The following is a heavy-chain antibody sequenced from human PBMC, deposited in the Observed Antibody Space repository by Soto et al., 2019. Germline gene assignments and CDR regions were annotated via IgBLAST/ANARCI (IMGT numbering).Heavy chain of an antibody. CDR3: ARRGGDDYGSGSYYKHYYYGMDV. CDR2: IYYSGST. CDR1: GGSISSSSYY. Sequence: PPETLSLTCTVSGGSISSSSYYWGWIRQPPGKGLEWIGSIYYSGSTYYNPSLKSRVTISVDTSKNQFYLKLSSVTAADTAVYYCARRGGDDYGSGSYYKHYYYGMDVWGQGTTVT. D-gene: IGHD3-10*01. J-gene: IGHJ6*02. V-gene: IGHV4-39*01.